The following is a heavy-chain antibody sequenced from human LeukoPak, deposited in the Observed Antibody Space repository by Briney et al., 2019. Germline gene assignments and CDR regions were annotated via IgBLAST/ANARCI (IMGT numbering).Heavy chain of an antibody. CDR1: GGSFSGYY. J-gene: IGHJ4*02. CDR2: INHSGST. V-gene: IGHV4-34*01. Sequence: SETLSLTCVVYGGSFSGYYWSWIRQPPGKGLEWIGEINHSGSTNYNPSLKSRVTISVDTSKNQFSLKLSSVTAADTAVYYCAGGGEYDSSGYSFDYWGQGTLVTVSS. D-gene: IGHD3-22*01. CDR3: AGGGEYDSSGYSFDY.